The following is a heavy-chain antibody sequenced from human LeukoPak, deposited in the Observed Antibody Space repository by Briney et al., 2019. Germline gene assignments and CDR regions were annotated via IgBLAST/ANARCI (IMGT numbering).Heavy chain of an antibody. V-gene: IGHV3-30-3*01. CDR3: ARDRAYYYDSSGYYPDH. Sequence: GGSLRLSCAASGFTFSSYTMHWVRQAPGKGLEWVAIISYDGNNKYYADSVKGRFTISRDNSKNTLYLQMSSLRAEGTAVYYCARDRAYYYDSSGYYPDHWGQGTLVTVSS. J-gene: IGHJ5*02. D-gene: IGHD3-22*01. CDR1: GFTFSSYT. CDR2: ISYDGNNK.